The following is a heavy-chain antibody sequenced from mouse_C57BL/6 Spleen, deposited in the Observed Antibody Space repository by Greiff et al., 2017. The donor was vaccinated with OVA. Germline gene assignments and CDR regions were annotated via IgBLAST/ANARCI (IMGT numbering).Heavy chain of an antibody. J-gene: IGHJ3*01. CDR3: ARGTAY. CDR1: GYAFSSYW. Sequence: HLHHSAPELVKPGASVKISCKASGYAFSSYWMNWVKQRPGKGLEWIGQIYPGDGDTNYNGKFKGKATLTADKSSSTAYMQLSSLTSEDSAVYFCARGTAYWGQGTLVTVSA. V-gene: IGHV1-80*01. CDR2: IYPGDGDT. D-gene: IGHD3-3*01.